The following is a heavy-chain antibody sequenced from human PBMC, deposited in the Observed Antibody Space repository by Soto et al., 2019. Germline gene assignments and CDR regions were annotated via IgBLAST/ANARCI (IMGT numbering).Heavy chain of an antibody. Sequence: ASVKVSCKASGYTFTSYGISWVRQAPGQGLEWMGWISAYNGNTNYAQKLHGRVTMTTDTSTSTAYMELRSLRSDDTAVYYCARDKGLLWFGELWTNYYYYGMDVWGQGTTGTVSS. J-gene: IGHJ6*02. D-gene: IGHD3-10*01. V-gene: IGHV1-18*04. CDR2: ISAYNGNT. CDR1: GYTFTSYG. CDR3: ARDKGLLWFGELWTNYYYYGMDV.